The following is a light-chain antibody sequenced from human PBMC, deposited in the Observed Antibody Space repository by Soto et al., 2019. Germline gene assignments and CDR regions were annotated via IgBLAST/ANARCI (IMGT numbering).Light chain of an antibody. CDR1: SSDVGGYNY. Sequence: QSALTQPRSVSGSPGQSVTISCTGPSSDVGGYNYVSWYQQHPGNAPKLMIYHVNKRPSGVPDRFSGSKSGNTASLTISGLQAEDEADFYCCSYVSRNTFLYVFGTGTKLTVL. V-gene: IGLV2-11*01. J-gene: IGLJ1*01. CDR2: HVN. CDR3: CSYVSRNTFLYV.